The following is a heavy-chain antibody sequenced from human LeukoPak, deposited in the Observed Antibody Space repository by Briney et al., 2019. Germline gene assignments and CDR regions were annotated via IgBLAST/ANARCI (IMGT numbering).Heavy chain of an antibody. V-gene: IGHV1-24*01. J-gene: IGHJ5*02. CDR1: GYTLSELS. Sequence: ASVKVSCKVSGYTLSELSMHWVRQAPGKGPEWLGGFDREDGETIYAQKFQGRLTMTGDTSTDTAYMELSRLRSDDTAVYYCARENIVGATTWFDPWGQGTLVTVSS. CDR2: FDREDGET. CDR3: ARENIVGATTWFDP. D-gene: IGHD1-26*01.